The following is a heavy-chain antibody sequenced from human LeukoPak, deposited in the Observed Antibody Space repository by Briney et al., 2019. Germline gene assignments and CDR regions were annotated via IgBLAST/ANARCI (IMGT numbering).Heavy chain of an antibody. J-gene: IGHJ6*03. Sequence: GGSLRLSCAASGFTFSSYGIHWVRQAPGKGLEWVAFIRYDGSSKYYADSVKGRFTISRDNSKNTLYLQMNSLRPEDTAVYFCAKDANWGPHYYYYYMDVWGKGTTVTVSS. CDR2: IRYDGSSK. V-gene: IGHV3-30*02. CDR1: GFTFSSYG. CDR3: AKDANWGPHYYYYYMDV. D-gene: IGHD7-27*01.